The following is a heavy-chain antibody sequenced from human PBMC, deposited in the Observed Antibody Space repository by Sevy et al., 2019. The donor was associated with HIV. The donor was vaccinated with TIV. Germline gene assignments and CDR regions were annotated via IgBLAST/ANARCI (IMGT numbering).Heavy chain of an antibody. CDR2: ISSRSTYI. Sequence: GGSLRLSCVGSEFTFNDDFMTWVRQAPGKGLGWVSSISSRSTYIYYADSVKGRFTISRDNAKNSMFLQMNSLRPEDTAVYYCARDRDDYASGRRHPYYYYHGMDVWGQGTTVTVSS. CDR1: EFTFNDDF. D-gene: IGHD3-10*01. CDR3: ARDRDDYASGRRHPYYYYHGMDV. J-gene: IGHJ6*02. V-gene: IGHV3-21*01.